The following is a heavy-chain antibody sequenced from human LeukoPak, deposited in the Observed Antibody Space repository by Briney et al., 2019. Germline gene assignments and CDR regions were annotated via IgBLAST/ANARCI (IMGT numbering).Heavy chain of an antibody. J-gene: IGHJ4*02. CDR1: GGSITNYY. V-gene: IGHV4-59*12. CDR3: ARGPGSPRRHFDY. Sequence: SETLSLTCTVSGGSITNYYWSWIRQPPGKGLEWIGYVYSSGSTNYNPSFQSRVTMSIDTSKNQFSLKLSSVTAADTAVYYCARGPGSPRRHFDYWGQGTLVTVSS. CDR2: VYSSGST. D-gene: IGHD1-26*01.